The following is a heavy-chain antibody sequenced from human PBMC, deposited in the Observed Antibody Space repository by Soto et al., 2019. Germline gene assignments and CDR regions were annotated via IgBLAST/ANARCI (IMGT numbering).Heavy chain of an antibody. D-gene: IGHD6-13*01. CDR3: AIGGAAAARGWFDP. CDR2: IYYSGST. Sequence: LETLSLTCTVSGGSITSYYWSWIRQPPGKGLEWIGYIYYSGSTNYNPSLKSRVTISVDTSKNQFSLKLTSVTAADTAVYYCAIGGAAAARGWFDPWGQGTLVTVSS. J-gene: IGHJ5*02. V-gene: IGHV4-59*01. CDR1: GGSITSYY.